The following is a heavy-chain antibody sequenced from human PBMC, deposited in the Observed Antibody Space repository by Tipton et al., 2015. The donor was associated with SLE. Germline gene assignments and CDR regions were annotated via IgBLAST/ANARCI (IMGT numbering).Heavy chain of an antibody. CDR2: ISHRDDVT. V-gene: IGHV3-23*01. CDR1: GFTFGSYT. CDR3: ANGPYCAGDCLSPLIY. Sequence: SLRLSCAASGFTFGSYTMIWVRQAPGKGLEWVSGISHRDDVTWYADSVRGRFTISRDNSKNTLYLQMNSLRAEDTAVYYCANGPYCAGDCLSPLIYWGQGTLVTVSS. D-gene: IGHD2-21*01. J-gene: IGHJ4*02.